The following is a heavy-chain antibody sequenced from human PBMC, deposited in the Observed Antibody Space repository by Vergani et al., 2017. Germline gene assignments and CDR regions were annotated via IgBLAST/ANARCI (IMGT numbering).Heavy chain of an antibody. J-gene: IGHJ4*02. Sequence: EVQLLESGGGLVQPGGSLRLSCAASGFTFSSYAMSWVRQAPGKGLGWVSAISGSGGSTYYADSVKGRFTISRDNSKNTLYVQMNSLRAEDTAVYYCAKAPDYGDYFDYWGQGTLVTVSS. V-gene: IGHV3-23*01. CDR3: AKAPDYGDYFDY. CDR2: ISGSGGST. D-gene: IGHD4-17*01. CDR1: GFTFSSYA.